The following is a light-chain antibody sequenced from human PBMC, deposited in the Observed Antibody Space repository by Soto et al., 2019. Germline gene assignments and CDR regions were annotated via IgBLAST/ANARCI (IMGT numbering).Light chain of an antibody. CDR2: GAS. J-gene: IGKJ1*01. CDR1: QSISSY. Sequence: VLTQSPGTLSLSPGERATLSCRASQSISSYVAWYQQKPGQAPRLLIYGASTRADGIADRFSGSGSGTEFTLSIRRLEPEDFAVYYCQQYGRSPRTFGQGTKVDIK. V-gene: IGKV3-20*01. CDR3: QQYGRSPRT.